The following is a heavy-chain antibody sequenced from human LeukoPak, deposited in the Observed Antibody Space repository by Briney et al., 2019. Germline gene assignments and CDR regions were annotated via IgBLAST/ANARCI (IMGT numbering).Heavy chain of an antibody. CDR2: ISNDGNNK. J-gene: IGHJ4*02. CDR3: ARDRGGYDEDDYFDY. D-gene: IGHD5-12*01. CDR1: GFSFNTYP. V-gene: IGHV3-30*04. Sequence: GRSLRLSCAASGFSFNTYPMHWVRQAPGKGLEWVAVISNDGNNKYYADSVKGRFTISRDNSKNTLYLQMNSLRAEDTAVYYCARDRGGYDEDDYFDYWGQGTLVTVSS.